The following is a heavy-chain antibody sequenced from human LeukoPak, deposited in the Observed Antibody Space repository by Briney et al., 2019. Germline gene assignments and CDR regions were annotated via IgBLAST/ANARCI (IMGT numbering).Heavy chain of an antibody. J-gene: IGHJ3*02. D-gene: IGHD5-18*01. Sequence: SETLSLTCTVSGGSISSGGYYWSWIRQHPGKGLEWIGYIYYSGSTYYSPSLKSRVTISVDTSKDQSSLKLSSVTAADTAVYYCARNLVDTAMVDAFDIWGQGTMVTVSS. CDR2: IYYSGST. CDR1: GGSISSGGYY. CDR3: ARNLVDTAMVDAFDI. V-gene: IGHV4-31*03.